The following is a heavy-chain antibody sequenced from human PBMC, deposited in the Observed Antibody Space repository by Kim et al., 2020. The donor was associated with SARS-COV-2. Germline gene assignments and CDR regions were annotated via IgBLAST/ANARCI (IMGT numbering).Heavy chain of an antibody. D-gene: IGHD2-2*01. V-gene: IGHV1-18*01. CDR3: ARLGYCSSTSCEKNGESPPYYYYGMDV. CDR2: ISAYNGNT. Sequence: ASVKVSCKASGYTFTSYGISWVRQAPGQGLEWMGWISAYNGNTNYAQKLQGRVTMTTDTSTSTAYMELRSLRSDDTAVYYCARLGYCSSTSCEKNGESPPYYYYGMDVWGQGTTVTVSS. CDR1: GYTFTSYG. J-gene: IGHJ6*02.